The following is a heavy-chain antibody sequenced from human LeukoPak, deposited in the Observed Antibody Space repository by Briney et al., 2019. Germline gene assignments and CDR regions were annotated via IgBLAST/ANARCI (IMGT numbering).Heavy chain of an antibody. Sequence: SETLSLTCTVSGGSISSYYWSWIRQPPGKGLELIGYIYYSGSTNYNPSLKSRVTISVDTSKNQFSLKLSSVTAADTAVYYCARMRKQLVRFDYWGQGTLVTVSS. CDR1: GGSISSYY. V-gene: IGHV4-59*01. D-gene: IGHD6-6*01. CDR2: IYYSGST. J-gene: IGHJ4*02. CDR3: ARMRKQLVRFDY.